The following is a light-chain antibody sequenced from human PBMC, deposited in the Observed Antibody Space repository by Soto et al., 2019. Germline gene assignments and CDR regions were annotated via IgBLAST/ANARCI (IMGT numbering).Light chain of an antibody. CDR3: QQGYSSRWT. CDR1: QNIRSY. J-gene: IGKJ1*01. Sequence: DIQMTQSPSSLSASVGDRVTITCRASQNIRSYLTWYQQKPGKAPQLLIYATSSLQTGVPSRFSASGSGTEFSLVISDLEPEDAATYYCQQGYSSRWTSGRGNKVEI. V-gene: IGKV1-39*01. CDR2: ATS.